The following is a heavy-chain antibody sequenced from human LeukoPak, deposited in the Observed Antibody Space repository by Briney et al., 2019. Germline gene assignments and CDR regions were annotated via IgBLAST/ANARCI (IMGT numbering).Heavy chain of an antibody. D-gene: IGHD2-2*01. V-gene: IGHV3-21*01. Sequence: GGSLRLSCAASGFTFSSYNMNWVRQAPGKGLEWVSSITSGSSYIYYADSVKGRFTISRDNAKNSLYLQMNSLRAEDTAVYYCARGSVVVSVVDNRFDPWGQGTQVTVSS. J-gene: IGHJ5*02. CDR2: ITSGSSYI. CDR3: ARGSVVVSVVDNRFDP. CDR1: GFTFSSYN.